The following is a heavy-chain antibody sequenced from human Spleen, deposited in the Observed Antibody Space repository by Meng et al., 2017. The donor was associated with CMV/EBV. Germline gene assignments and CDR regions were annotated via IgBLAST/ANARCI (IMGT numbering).Heavy chain of an antibody. CDR1: GGTFSSYA. CDR3: ARGAEWFGP. V-gene: IGHV1-69*10. J-gene: IGHJ5*02. CDR2: ITPIVGVV. Sequence: KVSCKASGGTFSSYAISWVRQAPGQGLEWMGGITPIVGVVKYAQKFQGRVTITADKSTTTAYMELSSLTLEDTAVYYCARGAEWFGPWGQGTLVTVSS.